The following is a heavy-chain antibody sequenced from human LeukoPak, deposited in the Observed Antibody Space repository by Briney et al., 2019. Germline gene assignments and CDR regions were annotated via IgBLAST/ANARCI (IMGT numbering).Heavy chain of an antibody. CDR2: ISGHNGNT. D-gene: IGHD5-18*01. CDR1: GYTFASYS. V-gene: IGHV1-18*01. CDR3: VRGSADTPMAPVFY. Sequence: GASVKVSCKASGYTFASYSITWVRQAPGQGLEWMGWISGHNGNTNYVQKVQGRVTMTTDTSTSTAYMELRSLRSDDTAVYYCVRGSADTPMAPVFYWGQGTLVTVSS. J-gene: IGHJ4*02.